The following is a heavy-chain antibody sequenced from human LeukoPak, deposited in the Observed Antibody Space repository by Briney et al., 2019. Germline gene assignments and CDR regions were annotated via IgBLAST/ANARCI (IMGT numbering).Heavy chain of an antibody. CDR2: ISGDGGST. J-gene: IGHJ4*02. CDR3: AKDIAAAGYYFDY. CDR1: GFTFGDYA. V-gene: IGHV3-43*02. Sequence: GGSLRLSCAASGFTFGDYALHWVRQAPGKGLGWVSLISGDGGSTYYADSVKGRFTISRDNSKNSLYLQMNSLRTEDTALYYCAKDIAAAGYYFDYWGQGTLVTVSS. D-gene: IGHD6-13*01.